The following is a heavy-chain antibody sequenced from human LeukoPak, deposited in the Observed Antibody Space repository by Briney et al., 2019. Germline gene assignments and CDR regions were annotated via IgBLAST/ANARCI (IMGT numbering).Heavy chain of an antibody. CDR3: AKDIDYYGSGSYHPGAFDI. V-gene: IGHV4-59*01. Sequence: SETLSLTCTVSGGSISSYYWSWIRQPPGKGLEWIGYIYYSGSTNYNPSLKSRVTISVDTSKNQFSLKLSSVTAADTALYYCAKDIDYYGSGSYHPGAFDIWGQGTMVTVSS. D-gene: IGHD3-10*01. CDR2: IYYSGST. CDR1: GGSISSYY. J-gene: IGHJ3*02.